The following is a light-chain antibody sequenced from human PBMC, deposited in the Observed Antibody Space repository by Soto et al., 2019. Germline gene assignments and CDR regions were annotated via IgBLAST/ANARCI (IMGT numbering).Light chain of an antibody. V-gene: IGKV1-5*03. CDR2: KAS. CDR3: QQYNSYST. CDR1: QSISSW. J-gene: IGKJ1*01. Sequence: DIQMTQSPSTLSASVGDRVTITCRASQSISSWLAWYQQKPGKAPKLLIYKASSLESGVPSRFSGSGSGTEFTLTISSLQPDDFATYYCQQYNSYSTLGQGTKVDSK.